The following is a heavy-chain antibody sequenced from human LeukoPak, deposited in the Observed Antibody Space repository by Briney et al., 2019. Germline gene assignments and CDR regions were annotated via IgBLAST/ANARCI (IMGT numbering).Heavy chain of an antibody. CDR2: ISGSGGST. J-gene: IGHJ4*02. CDR3: AKVLAVAGSEDY. CDR1: GFTSSSYA. Sequence: PGASLRLSCAASGFTSSSYAMSWVRQAPGKGLEWVSAISGSGGSTYYADSVKGRFTISRDNSKNTLYLQMNSLRAEDTAVYYCAKVLAVAGSEDYWGQGTLVTVSS. D-gene: IGHD6-19*01. V-gene: IGHV3-23*01.